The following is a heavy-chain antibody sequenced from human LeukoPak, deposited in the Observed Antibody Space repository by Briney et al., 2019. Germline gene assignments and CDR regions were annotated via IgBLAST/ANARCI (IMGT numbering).Heavy chain of an antibody. CDR1: GFTFSSYA. CDR3: AREFLAGKGYYYYYYMDV. Sequence: PGGSLRLSCAASGFTFSSYAMHWVRQAPGKGLEWVAVIWCDGSNKYYADSVKGRFTISRDNSKNTLYLQMNSLRAEDTAVYYCAREFLAGKGYYYYYYMDVWGKGTTVTVSS. D-gene: IGHD6-19*01. CDR2: IWCDGSNK. V-gene: IGHV3-33*01. J-gene: IGHJ6*03.